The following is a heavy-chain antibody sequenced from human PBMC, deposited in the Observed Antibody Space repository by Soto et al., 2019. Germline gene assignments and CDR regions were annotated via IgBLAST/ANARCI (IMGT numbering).Heavy chain of an antibody. V-gene: IGHV1-18*04. J-gene: IGHJ4*02. D-gene: IGHD3-10*01. CDR3: VKDRTYYYGSGTSHSLGDY. CDR2: ISAYNGNT. CDR1: GYTFTSYG. Sequence: QVQLVQSGAEVKEPGASVKVSCKASGYTFTSYGITWVRQAPGQGLEWMGWISAYNGNTNYAQKLQDRVTMTTDTSTSTAYMELTSLRSDDSAVYYCVKDRTYYYGSGTSHSLGDYWGQGTLVTVSS.